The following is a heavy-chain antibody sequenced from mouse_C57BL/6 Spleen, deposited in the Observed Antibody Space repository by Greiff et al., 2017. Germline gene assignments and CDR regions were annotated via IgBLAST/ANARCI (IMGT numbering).Heavy chain of an antibody. J-gene: IGHJ2*01. D-gene: IGHD1-1*01. CDR2: INPGSGGT. CDR3: ARSDYYGSSYAY. Sequence: QVQLQQSGAELVRPGPSVKVSCKASGYAFTNYLIEWVKQRPGQGLEWIGVINPGSGGTNYNEKFKGKATLTADKSSSTAYMQLSSLTSEDSAVYFCARSDYYGSSYAYWGQGTTLTVSS. CDR1: GYAFTNYL. V-gene: IGHV1-54*01.